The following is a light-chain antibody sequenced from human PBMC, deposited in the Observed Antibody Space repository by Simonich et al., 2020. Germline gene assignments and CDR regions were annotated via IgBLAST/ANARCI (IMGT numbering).Light chain of an antibody. CDR3: CSYAGRYTWV. Sequence: QSALTQPRSVSGSPGQSVTISCTGTSSDVGGYNYVSWYQLHPGKAPKLMIYEVSKRPSGVPDRVSGSKSGNTASLTISGLQAEDEADYYCCSYAGRYTWVFGGGTKLTVL. CDR2: EVS. J-gene: IGLJ3*02. CDR1: SSDVGGYNY. V-gene: IGLV2-11*01.